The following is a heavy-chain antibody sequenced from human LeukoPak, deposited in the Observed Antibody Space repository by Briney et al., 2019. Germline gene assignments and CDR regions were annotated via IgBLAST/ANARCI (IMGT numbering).Heavy chain of an antibody. V-gene: IGHV3-30*18. CDR1: GFTFSSYG. CDR3: SKATPPRDGSNPDY. D-gene: IGHD4-4*01. J-gene: IGHJ4*02. Sequence: GGSLRLSCAASGFTFSSYGMHWVRQAPGKGLEWVAVISYDGRNKYYADSVKGRFTISRDNSKNTLHLQMNSLRGEDTAVYYCSKATPPRDGSNPDYWGQGTLVTVSS. CDR2: ISYDGRNK.